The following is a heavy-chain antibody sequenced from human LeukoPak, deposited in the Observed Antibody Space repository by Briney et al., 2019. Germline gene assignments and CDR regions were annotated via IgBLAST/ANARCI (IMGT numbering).Heavy chain of an antibody. CDR2: IYYSGST. CDR1: GGSFSGYY. V-gene: IGHV4-34*01. CDR3: ARRNYDYVWGSYRHPVPFGAFDI. Sequence: SETLSLTCAVYGGSFSGYYWSWIRQPPGKGLEWIGSIYYSGSTYYNPSLKSRVTISVDTSKNQFSLKLSSVTAADTAVYYCARRNYDYVWGSYRHPVPFGAFDIWGQGTMVTVSS. J-gene: IGHJ3*02. D-gene: IGHD3-16*02.